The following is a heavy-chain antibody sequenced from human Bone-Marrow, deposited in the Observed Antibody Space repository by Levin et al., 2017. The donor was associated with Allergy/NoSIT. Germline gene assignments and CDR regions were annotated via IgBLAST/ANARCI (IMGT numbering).Heavy chain of an antibody. CDR2: ISGSGGST. CDR3: AKPASIVGTRGAANFDC. D-gene: IGHD1-26*01. J-gene: IGHJ4*02. CDR1: GFTFSSYA. V-gene: IGHV3-23*01. Sequence: GGSLRLSCAASGFTFSSYAMSWVRQAPGKGLEWVSAISGSGGSTWYADSVKGRFTFSRDNSRNTLYLQMNSLRAEDTAVYFCAKPASIVGTRGAANFDCWGQGTLVTVSS.